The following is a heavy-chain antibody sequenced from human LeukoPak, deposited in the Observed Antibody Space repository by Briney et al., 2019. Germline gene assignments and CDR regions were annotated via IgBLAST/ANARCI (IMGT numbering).Heavy chain of an antibody. Sequence: ETLSLTCAVYGGSFSGYYWSWIRQPPGKGLEWLSAIDGGGDATKYADSVKGRFTISRDNSKNTLSLQMNSLRVEDTAIYYCAKSDCGSDGCKLLNYWGQGTLVTVSS. J-gene: IGHJ4*02. CDR2: IDGGGDAT. D-gene: IGHD2-21*01. CDR1: GGSFSGYY. V-gene: IGHV3-23*01. CDR3: AKSDCGSDGCKLLNY.